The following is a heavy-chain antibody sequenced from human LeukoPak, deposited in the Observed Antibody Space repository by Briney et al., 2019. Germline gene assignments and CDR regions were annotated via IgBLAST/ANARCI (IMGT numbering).Heavy chain of an antibody. D-gene: IGHD3-22*01. CDR3: ARDSRHYCEHRLEPCFDY. Sequence: SVKVSCKASGGTFSSYAISWVRQAPGQGLEWMGGIIPIFGTANYAQKFQGRVTITADESTSTAYMELSSLRSEDTAVYYCARDSRHYCEHRLEPCFDYWGQGTLVTVSS. J-gene: IGHJ4*02. CDR2: IIPIFGTA. CDR1: GGTFSSYA. V-gene: IGHV1-69*01.